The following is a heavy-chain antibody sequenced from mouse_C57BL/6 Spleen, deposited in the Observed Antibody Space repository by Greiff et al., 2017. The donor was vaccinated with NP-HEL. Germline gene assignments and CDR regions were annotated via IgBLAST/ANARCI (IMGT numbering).Heavy chain of an antibody. CDR3: AGGYSKPRAMDY. CDR2: INPSSGYT. D-gene: IGHD2-5*01. Sequence: QVHVKQSGAELAKPGASVKLSCKASGYTFTSYWMHWVKQRPGQGLEWIGYINPSSGYTKYNQKFKDKATLTADKSSSTAYMQLSSLTYEDSAVYYCAGGYSKPRAMDYWGQGTSVTVSS. V-gene: IGHV1-7*01. J-gene: IGHJ4*01. CDR1: GYTFTSYW.